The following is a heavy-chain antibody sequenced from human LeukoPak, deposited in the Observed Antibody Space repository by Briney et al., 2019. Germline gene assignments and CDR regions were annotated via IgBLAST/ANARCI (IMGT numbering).Heavy chain of an antibody. CDR2: MNPNSGNT. CDR1: GYTFTIYD. Sequence: ASVKVSCTASGYTFTIYDINWVRQATRQGLEWMGWMNPNSGNTGYAQKFQGRVTMTRNTSISTAYMELSSLRSEDTAVYYCARGQGYYYGSGSYYNGLRYYYYYMDVWGKGTTVTISS. J-gene: IGHJ6*03. V-gene: IGHV1-8*01. CDR3: ARGQGYYYGSGSYYNGLRYYYYYMDV. D-gene: IGHD3-10*01.